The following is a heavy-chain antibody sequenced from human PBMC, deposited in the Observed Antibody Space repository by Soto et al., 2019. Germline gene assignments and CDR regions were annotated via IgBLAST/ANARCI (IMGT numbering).Heavy chain of an antibody. CDR1: GYTFTSYD. J-gene: IGHJ4*02. CDR2: MNPNSGNT. D-gene: IGHD3-16*02. Sequence: ASVKVSCKASGYTFTSYDINWVRQATGQGLEWMGWMNPNSGNTGYAQKFQGRVTMTRNTSISTAYMELSSLRSEETAVYYCARVSNDYIWGSYPSYWGQGTLVTVSS. V-gene: IGHV1-8*01. CDR3: ARVSNDYIWGSYPSY.